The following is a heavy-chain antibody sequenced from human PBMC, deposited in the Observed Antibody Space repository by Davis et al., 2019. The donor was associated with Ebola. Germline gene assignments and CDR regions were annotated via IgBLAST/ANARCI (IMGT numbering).Heavy chain of an antibody. D-gene: IGHD2-21*01. CDR2: IYYSGST. J-gene: IGHJ5*02. CDR3: ARFLMEPRGGDWFDP. Sequence: PGGSLRLSCSVSGASISSYYLSWIRQPPGKGLEWIGYIYYSGSTNYNPSLRSRVMISVDTSKNQLSLKLSSVTAADTAVYYCARFLMEPRGGDWFDPWGQGTLVTVSS. CDR1: GASISSYY. V-gene: IGHV4-59*01.